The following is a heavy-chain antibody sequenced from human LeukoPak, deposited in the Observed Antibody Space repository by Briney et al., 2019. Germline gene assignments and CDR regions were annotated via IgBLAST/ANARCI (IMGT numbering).Heavy chain of an antibody. Sequence: PSETLSLTCVVSGDSITSGGYSWSWIRQPPGKGLEWIGYIYYSGSTNYNPSLKSRVTISVDTSKNQFSLKLSSVTAADTAVYYCARAYCSGGSCYSGWFDPWGQGTLVTVSS. V-gene: IGHV4-61*08. CDR3: ARAYCSGGSCYSGWFDP. CDR1: GDSITSGGYS. J-gene: IGHJ5*02. CDR2: IYYSGST. D-gene: IGHD2-15*01.